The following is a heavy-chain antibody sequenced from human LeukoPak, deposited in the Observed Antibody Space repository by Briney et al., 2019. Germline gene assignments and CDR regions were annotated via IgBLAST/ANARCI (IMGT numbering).Heavy chain of an antibody. CDR1: GFTFSSYA. J-gene: IGHJ4*02. D-gene: IGHD3-22*01. CDR2: ISGSGGST. CDR3: AKDGYYDSSGYYYFDY. Sequence: GGSLRLSCAASGFTFSSYAMSWVRQAPGTGLEWVSAISGSGGSTYYADPVKGRFTISRDNYKNTLYLQMNRLRAEDTAVYYCAKDGYYDSSGYYYFDYWGQGTLVTVSS. V-gene: IGHV3-23*01.